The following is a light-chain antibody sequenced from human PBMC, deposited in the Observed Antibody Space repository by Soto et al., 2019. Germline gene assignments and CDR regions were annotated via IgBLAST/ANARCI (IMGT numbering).Light chain of an antibody. CDR3: QQYGTSPPYT. CDR1: QSVSNNY. Sequence: EVVLTQSPGTLSLSPGDRATLSCRASQSVSNNYLAWYQQKPGQAPRLVIFGSSDRATGIPDRFSGSGSGTDFTLTISRLEPDDFAVYFCQQYGTSPPYTFVQGTRLEIK. CDR2: GSS. V-gene: IGKV3-20*01. J-gene: IGKJ2*01.